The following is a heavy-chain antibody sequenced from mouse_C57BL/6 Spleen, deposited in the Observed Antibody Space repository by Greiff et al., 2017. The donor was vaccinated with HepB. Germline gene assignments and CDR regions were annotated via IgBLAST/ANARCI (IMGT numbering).Heavy chain of an antibody. CDR1: GYSFTDYN. J-gene: IGHJ2*01. Sequence: EVKLVESGPELVKPGASVKISCKASGYSFTDYNMNWVKQSNGKSLEWIGVINPNYGTTSYNQKFKGKATLTVEQSSSTAYMQLKSLTSEDSAVYYCAREEAYYYGSSPWYFDYWGQGTTLTVSS. CDR2: INPNYGTT. D-gene: IGHD1-1*01. CDR3: AREEAYYYGSSPWYFDY. V-gene: IGHV1-39*01.